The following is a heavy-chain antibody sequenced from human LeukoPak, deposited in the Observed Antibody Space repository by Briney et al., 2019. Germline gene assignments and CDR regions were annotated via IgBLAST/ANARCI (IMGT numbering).Heavy chain of an antibody. J-gene: IGHJ4*02. D-gene: IGHD5-12*01. V-gene: IGHV5-51*01. CDR3: ARGFEATRSNFDY. CDR2: IYPGDSDT. Sequence: GESLKISCKGSGYGFTSSWIGWVRKMPGKGRGWLGIIYPGDSDTRYSPSFQGQVTISADKSISTAYLQWSSLKASDTAMYYCARGFEATRSNFDYWGQGTLVTVSS. CDR1: GYGFTSSW.